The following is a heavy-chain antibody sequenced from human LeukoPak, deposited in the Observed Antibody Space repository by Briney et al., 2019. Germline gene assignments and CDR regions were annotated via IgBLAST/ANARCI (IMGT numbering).Heavy chain of an antibody. V-gene: IGHV3-21*01. J-gene: IGHJ3*02. CDR3: ARDPRGGYSYGYSAFDI. CDR1: GFTFSSYS. CDR2: ISSSSSYI. D-gene: IGHD5-18*01. Sequence: GGSLRLSCAASGFTFSSYSMNWVRQAPGKGLEWVSSISSSSSYIYYADSVKGRFTISRDNAKNSLYLQMNSLRAEDTAVYYCARDPRGGYSYGYSAFDIWGQGTMVTASS.